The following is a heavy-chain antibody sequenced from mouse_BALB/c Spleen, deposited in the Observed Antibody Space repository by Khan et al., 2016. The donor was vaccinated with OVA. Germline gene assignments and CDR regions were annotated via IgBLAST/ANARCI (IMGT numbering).Heavy chain of an antibody. D-gene: IGHD1-1*01. Sequence: QVQLKESGPGLVAHSQSPSITCTVPGFSLTNSGVSWVRRPPGKGLEGLGVVWGVGSTNYPSALRSRLSISIDHSKSQVFLKLNSLRTDDTATYYWAKCYYAGDSDWYFDVWSAKTTVTVAS. CDR3: AKCYYAGDSDWYFDV. J-gene: IGHJ1*01. CDR2: VWGVGST. CDR1: GFSLTNSG. V-gene: IGHV2-3*01.